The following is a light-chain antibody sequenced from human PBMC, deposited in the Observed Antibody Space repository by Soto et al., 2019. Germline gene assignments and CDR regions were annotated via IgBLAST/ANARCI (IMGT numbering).Light chain of an antibody. V-gene: IGKV3D-15*01. CDR1: QSISSN. J-gene: IGKJ1*01. CDR2: GES. CDR3: QQYNNWPPWT. Sequence: EIVMTQSPATLSVSPGERATLSCRASQSISSNLAWYQQKPVQAPRLLIYGESTRATGIPARSSGSGSGTEFTLTISSLQSEDVAVYYCQQYNNWPPWTFGQGTKVEIK.